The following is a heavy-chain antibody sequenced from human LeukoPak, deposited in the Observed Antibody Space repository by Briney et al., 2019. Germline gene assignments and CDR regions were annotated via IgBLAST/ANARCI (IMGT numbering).Heavy chain of an antibody. J-gene: IGHJ4*02. V-gene: IGHV3-53*01. D-gene: IGHD6-13*01. Sequence: GGSLRLSCAASGFTVGSNYMNWVRQAPGKGLEWVSVIYSGGGTYYADSVKGRFTISRDNSKNTLYLQMNSLRAEDTAMYYCASLTGYSSSWYEFDYWGQGTLVTVSS. CDR2: IYSGGGT. CDR3: ASLTGYSSSWYEFDY. CDR1: GFTVGSNY.